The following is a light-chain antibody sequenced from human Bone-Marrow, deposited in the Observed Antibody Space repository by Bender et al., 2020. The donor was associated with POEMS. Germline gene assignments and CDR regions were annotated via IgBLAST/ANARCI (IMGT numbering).Light chain of an antibody. J-gene: IGLJ3*02. CDR1: NIGSKS. CDR3: QVWDDSSDPWV. CDR2: ADS. V-gene: IGLV3-21*02. Sequence: SYVLTQPPSVSVAPGQTARITCGGNNIGSKSVHWYQQKSGQAPVLVVYADSDRPSGIPERFSGSNSGNTATLTISRVEAGDEADYYCQVWDDSSDPWVFGGGTKLTVL.